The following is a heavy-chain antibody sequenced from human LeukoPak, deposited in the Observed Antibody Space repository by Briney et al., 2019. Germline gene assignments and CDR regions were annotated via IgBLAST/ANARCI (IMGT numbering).Heavy chain of an antibody. CDR1: GFTFSNYA. CDR3: ARKPPPMIRGDDYYMDV. V-gene: IGHV3-23*01. Sequence: GGSLRLSCAASGFTFSNYAMNWVRQAPGKGLEWVSAISGSGGSTYYADSVKGRFTISRDNSKNTLYLQMNSLRAEDTAVYYCARKPPPMIRGDDYYMDVWGKGTTVTVSS. CDR2: ISGSGGST. J-gene: IGHJ6*03. D-gene: IGHD3-22*01.